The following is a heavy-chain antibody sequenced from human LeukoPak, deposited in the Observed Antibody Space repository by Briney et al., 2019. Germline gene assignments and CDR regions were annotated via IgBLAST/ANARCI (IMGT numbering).Heavy chain of an antibody. CDR1: DGPFSGYY. Sequence: SETLSLTCAVYDGPFSGYYWSWIRQPPGKGLEWIGEINHSGSTNYNPSLKSRVTISVDTSKNQFSLKLNSVTAADTAVYYCARFPYYYYMDVWGKGTTVTVSS. CDR3: ARFPYYYYMDV. CDR2: INHSGST. V-gene: IGHV4-34*01. J-gene: IGHJ6*03.